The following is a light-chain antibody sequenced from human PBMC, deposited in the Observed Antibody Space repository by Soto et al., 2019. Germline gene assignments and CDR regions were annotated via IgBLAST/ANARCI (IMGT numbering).Light chain of an antibody. J-gene: IGLJ1*01. Sequence: QSALTQPASVSGSPGQSITISCTGTSSDVGGYNYVSWYQHHPGKAPKLMIYDVSNRPSGVSNRFSGSKSGNTASLTISGLQAEDEADYYCRSFRSSTTPRVFGTGTKVTVL. CDR1: SSDVGGYNY. CDR3: RSFRSSTTPRV. CDR2: DVS. V-gene: IGLV2-14*03.